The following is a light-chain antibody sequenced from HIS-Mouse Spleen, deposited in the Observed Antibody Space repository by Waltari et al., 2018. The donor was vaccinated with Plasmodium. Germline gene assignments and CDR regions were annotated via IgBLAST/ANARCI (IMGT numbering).Light chain of an antibody. CDR1: QSVSSN. CDR3: QQYNNWSFT. V-gene: IGKV3-15*01. Sequence: EIVMTQSPATLSVSPGERATPSCRASQSVSSNLAWYQQKPGQAPRLLIYGASTRATGIPARFSGSGSGTEFTLTISSLQSEDLAVYYCQQYNNWSFTFGPGTKVDIK. CDR2: GAS. J-gene: IGKJ3*01.